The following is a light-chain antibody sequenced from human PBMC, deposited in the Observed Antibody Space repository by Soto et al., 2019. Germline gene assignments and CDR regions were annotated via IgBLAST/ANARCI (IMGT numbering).Light chain of an antibody. CDR2: DAS. V-gene: IGKV1-33*01. Sequence: DIQMTQSPSSLSASVGDRITITCQASQDISNRLNWYHQKPGKAPNLLIYDASNLAAGVPSGFSGSGSGTHFTFTISSLQPEDIGTYYCQQYDNLPPKVTFGGGTKVDIK. J-gene: IGKJ4*01. CDR1: QDISNR. CDR3: QQYDNLPPKVT.